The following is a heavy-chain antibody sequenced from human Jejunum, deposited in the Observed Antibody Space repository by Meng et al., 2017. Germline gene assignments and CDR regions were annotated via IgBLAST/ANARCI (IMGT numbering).Heavy chain of an antibody. CDR3: ATSTYSTSWYYFDY. J-gene: IGHJ4*02. Sequence: GESLKISCAASGFTFTSYGMSWVRQAPGKGLEWVSAISDSGGTTYYADSVKGRFTISRDNSRNTLYLQMNSLRAEDTAVYYCATSTYSTSWYYFDYWGQGTLVTGSS. CDR1: GFTFTSYG. V-gene: IGHV3-23*01. D-gene: IGHD2-2*01. CDR2: ISDSGGTT.